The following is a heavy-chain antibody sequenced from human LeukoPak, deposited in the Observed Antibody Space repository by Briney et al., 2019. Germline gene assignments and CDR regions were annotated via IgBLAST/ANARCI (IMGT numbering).Heavy chain of an antibody. D-gene: IGHD5-18*01. CDR3: AREGGLQLWGFGY. J-gene: IGHJ4*02. Sequence: GGSLRLSCAASGFTFSSYSMNWVRQAPGKGLEWVSSISSSSSYIYYADSVKGRFTISRDDAKNSLYLQMNSLRAEDTAVYYCAREGGLQLWGFGYWGQGTLVTVSS. CDR2: ISSSSSYI. CDR1: GFTFSSYS. V-gene: IGHV3-21*01.